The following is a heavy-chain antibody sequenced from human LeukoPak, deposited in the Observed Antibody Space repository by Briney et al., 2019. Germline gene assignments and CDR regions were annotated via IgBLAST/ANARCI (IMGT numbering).Heavy chain of an antibody. Sequence: GECLQISCKGSGYTFTNYWIAWVRQMPGKGLEWMGIIYPGDSDTEYSPSFEGQVTISVDKSISTVYLQWSSLKDSDTSMYYCARTRGSGSGDSLDIWGQGTMVSVSS. V-gene: IGHV5-51*01. D-gene: IGHD6-25*01. CDR1: GYTFTNYW. J-gene: IGHJ3*02. CDR3: ARTRGSGSGDSLDI. CDR2: IYPGDSDT.